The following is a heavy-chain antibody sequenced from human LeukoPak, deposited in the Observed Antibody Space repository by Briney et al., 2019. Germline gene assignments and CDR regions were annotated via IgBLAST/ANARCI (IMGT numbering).Heavy chain of an antibody. V-gene: IGHV1-69*06. D-gene: IGHD6-13*01. CDR1: GGTFSSYA. CDR2: IIPIFGTA. J-gene: IGHJ4*02. Sequence: GSSVKVSCKASGGTFSSYAISWVRQAPGQGLEWMGGIIPIFGTANYAQKFQGRVTITADKSTSTAYMELSSLRSDDTAVYYCARGGWIAAAGRGGYFDYWGQGTLVTVSS. CDR3: ARGGWIAAAGRGGYFDY.